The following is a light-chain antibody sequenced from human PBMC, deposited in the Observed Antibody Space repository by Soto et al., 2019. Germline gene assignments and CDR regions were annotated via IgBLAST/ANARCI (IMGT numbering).Light chain of an antibody. CDR1: SSNIGSNT. CDR3: AAWDDSLNGRV. J-gene: IGLJ3*02. Sequence: QSVLTQPPSASGTPGQRVTISCYGSSSNIGSNTVNWYQQLPGTAPKLLIYSNNQRHSGVPDRFSGSKSGTSASLAISGLQSEDEADYYCAAWDDSLNGRVFGGGTKLTVL. CDR2: SNN. V-gene: IGLV1-44*01.